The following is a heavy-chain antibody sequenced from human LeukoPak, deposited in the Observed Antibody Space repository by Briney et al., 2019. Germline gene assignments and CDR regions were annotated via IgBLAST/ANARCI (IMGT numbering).Heavy chain of an antibody. D-gene: IGHD6-13*01. V-gene: IGHV3-30*02. Sequence: QAPGKGXXXVAFIRYDGSNKYYADSVKGRFTISRDNSKNTLYLQMNSLRAEDTAVYYCAKDSSSRWYTDYWGQGTLVTVSS. CDR3: AKDSSSRWYTDY. CDR2: IRYDGSNK. J-gene: IGHJ4*02.